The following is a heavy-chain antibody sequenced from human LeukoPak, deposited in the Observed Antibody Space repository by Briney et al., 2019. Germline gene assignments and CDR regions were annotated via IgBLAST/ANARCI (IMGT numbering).Heavy chain of an antibody. J-gene: IGHJ5*02. Sequence: ASVKVSCKASGYTFTGYYMHWVRQAPGQGLEWMGIINPSGGSTSYAQKFQGRVTMTRDASTSTVYMELSSLRSEDTAVYYCARDGLLGGGWFDPWGQGTLVTVSS. D-gene: IGHD3-16*01. CDR2: INPSGGST. V-gene: IGHV1-46*01. CDR1: GYTFTGYY. CDR3: ARDGLLGGGWFDP.